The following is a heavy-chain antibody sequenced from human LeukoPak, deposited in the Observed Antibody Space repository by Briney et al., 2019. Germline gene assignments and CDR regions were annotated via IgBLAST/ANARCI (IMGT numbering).Heavy chain of an antibody. D-gene: IGHD6-19*01. CDR3: ARDGGWSFDY. V-gene: IGHV3-7*01. Sequence: QPGGSLRLSCAASGFTFSSYAMSWVRQAPGKGLEWVAEIKGDGSEKSYVDSVRGRFTISRDNAKNSLYLQMNSLRAEDTAVYYCARDGGWSFDYWGQGTLVTVSS. J-gene: IGHJ4*02. CDR2: IKGDGSEK. CDR1: GFTFSSYA.